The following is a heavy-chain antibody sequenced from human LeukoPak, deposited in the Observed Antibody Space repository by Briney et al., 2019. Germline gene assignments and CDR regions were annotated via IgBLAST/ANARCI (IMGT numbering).Heavy chain of an antibody. J-gene: IGHJ4*02. CDR1: GFTFSGYA. CDR2: ISGSGGST. V-gene: IGHV3-23*01. D-gene: IGHD6-19*01. CDR3: ATGGWLVENGY. Sequence: GGSLRLSCAASGFTFSGYAMCWVRQAPGEGLGWVSAISGSGGSTYYADSVKGRFTISRDNSKNTLYLQMNSLRAEDTAVYYCATGGWLVENGYWGQGTLVTVSS.